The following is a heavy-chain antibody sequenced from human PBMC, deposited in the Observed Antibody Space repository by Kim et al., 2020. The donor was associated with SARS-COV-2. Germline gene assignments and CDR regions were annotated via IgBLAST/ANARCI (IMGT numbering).Heavy chain of an antibody. Sequence: GESLKISCKGSGYSFTSYWISWVRQMPGKGLEWMGRIDPSDSYTNYSPSFQGHVTISADKSISTAYLQWSSLKASDTAMYYCARGITMVRGVIIGGFDYWGQGTLVTVSS. V-gene: IGHV5-10-1*01. J-gene: IGHJ4*02. CDR3: ARGITMVRGVIIGGFDY. D-gene: IGHD3-10*01. CDR1: GYSFTSYW. CDR2: IDPSDSYT.